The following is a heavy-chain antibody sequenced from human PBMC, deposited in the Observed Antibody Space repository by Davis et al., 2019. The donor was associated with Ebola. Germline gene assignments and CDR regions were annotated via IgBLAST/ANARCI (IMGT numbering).Heavy chain of an antibody. V-gene: IGHV1-18*01. CDR3: ARDEGIIVVPAAIMYYYYYGMDV. Sequence: AASVKVSCKASGYTFTSYGISWVRQAPGQGLEWMGWISAYNGNTNYAQKLQGRVTMTRNTSTSTVYMELSSLRSEDTAVYYCARDEGIIVVPAAIMYYYYYGMDVWGQGTTVTVSS. J-gene: IGHJ6*02. CDR2: ISAYNGNT. D-gene: IGHD2-2*01. CDR1: GYTFTSYG.